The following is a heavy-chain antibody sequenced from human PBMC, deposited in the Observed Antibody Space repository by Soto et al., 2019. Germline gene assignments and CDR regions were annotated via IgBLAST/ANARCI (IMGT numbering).Heavy chain of an antibody. V-gene: IGHV4-31*03. J-gene: IGHJ5*02. CDR2: IYYSGST. CDR3: ARDVYSSSWYERRRGVGWVDP. Sequence: QVQLQESGPGLVKPSQTLSLTCTVSGGSISSGGYYWSWIRQHPGKGLEWIGYIYYSGSTYYNPSLKSRVTISVDTSKNQISLKLSSVTAADTAVYYCARDVYSSSWYERRRGVGWVDPWGQGTLVTVSS. D-gene: IGHD6-13*01. CDR1: GGSISSGGYY.